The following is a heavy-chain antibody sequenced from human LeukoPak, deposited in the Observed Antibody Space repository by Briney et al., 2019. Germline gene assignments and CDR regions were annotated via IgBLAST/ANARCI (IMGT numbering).Heavy chain of an antibody. J-gene: IGHJ4*02. Sequence: ETLSLTCTVSGGSISSYYWNWVRQAPGKGLEWVSSISSSSSYIYYADSVKGRFTISRDNAKNSLYLQMNSLRAEDTAVYYCARDRSSGWDYWGQGTLVTVSS. CDR2: ISSSSSYI. V-gene: IGHV3-21*01. CDR1: GGSISSYY. D-gene: IGHD6-19*01. CDR3: ARDRSSGWDY.